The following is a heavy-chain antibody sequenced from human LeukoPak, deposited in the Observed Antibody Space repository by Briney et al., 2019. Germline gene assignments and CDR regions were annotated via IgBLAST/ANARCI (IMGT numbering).Heavy chain of an antibody. CDR3: AREILWSGYYTNSNWFDP. CDR2: IWYDGSNK. CDR1: GFTFSSYV. Sequence: GGSLRLSCAASGFTFSSYVMHWVRQAPGKGLEWVAVIWYDGSNKYYADSVKGQFTISRDNSKNTLYLQMNSLRAEDTAVYYCAREILWSGYYTNSNWFDPWGQGTLVTVSS. V-gene: IGHV3-33*01. J-gene: IGHJ5*02. D-gene: IGHD3-3*01.